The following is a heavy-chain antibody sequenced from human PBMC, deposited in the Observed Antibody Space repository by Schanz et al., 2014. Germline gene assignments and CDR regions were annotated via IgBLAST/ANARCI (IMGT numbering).Heavy chain of an antibody. D-gene: IGHD5-12*01. Sequence: EVQLLESGGGLVQPGGSLRLSCAASGFTFRGYAMSWVRQAPGRGLEWVSIISGSGGNTYYADAVRGRFTISRDNSKTTVYLQMNSLRAEDTAVYYCAKDAENAARITDYFDYWGQGTLVTVSS. CDR1: GFTFRGYA. CDR3: AKDAENAARITDYFDY. CDR2: ISGSGGNT. V-gene: IGHV3-23*01. J-gene: IGHJ4*02.